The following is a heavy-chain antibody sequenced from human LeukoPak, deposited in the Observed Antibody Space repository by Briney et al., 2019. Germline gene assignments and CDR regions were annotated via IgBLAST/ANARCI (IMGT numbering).Heavy chain of an antibody. D-gene: IGHD2/OR15-2a*01. Sequence: SETLSLTCTVPGGSISSYYWSWIRQPPGKGLEWIGYIYYSGSTNYNPSLKSRVTISVDTSKNQFSLKLSPVTAADTAVYYCSRGAGLLGFPDYWGQGTLVTVSS. J-gene: IGHJ4*02. V-gene: IGHV4-59*12. CDR3: SRGAGLLGFPDY. CDR1: GGSISSYY. CDR2: IYYSGST.